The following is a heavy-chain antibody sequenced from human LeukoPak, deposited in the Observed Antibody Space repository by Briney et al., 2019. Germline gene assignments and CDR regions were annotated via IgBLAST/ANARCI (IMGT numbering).Heavy chain of an antibody. CDR3: ARVDVATIQYAFDI. J-gene: IGHJ3*02. V-gene: IGHV3-74*01. CDR1: GFTFSSYW. CDR2: INSDGSST. Sequence: PGGSLRLSCAASGFTFSSYWMHWVRQAPGKGLVWVSRINSDGSSTSYADSVKGRFTISRDNAKNTLYLQMNSLRAEDTAVYYCARVDVATIQYAFDIWGQGTMVTVSS. D-gene: IGHD5-12*01.